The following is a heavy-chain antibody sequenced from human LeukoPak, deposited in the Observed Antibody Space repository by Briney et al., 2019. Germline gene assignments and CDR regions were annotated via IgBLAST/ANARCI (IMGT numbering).Heavy chain of an antibody. D-gene: IGHD2-15*01. Sequence: PGGSLRLSCAASGFIFSTYGMHWVRQAPGKGLEWVAFIRYDGSNKYYADSVKGRFTISRDNSKNTLYLQVNSLRAEDTAVYYCAKESCTGSSCYEPRWGQGTLVTVSS. CDR1: GFIFSTYG. CDR2: IRYDGSNK. V-gene: IGHV3-30*02. J-gene: IGHJ4*02. CDR3: AKESCTGSSCYEPR.